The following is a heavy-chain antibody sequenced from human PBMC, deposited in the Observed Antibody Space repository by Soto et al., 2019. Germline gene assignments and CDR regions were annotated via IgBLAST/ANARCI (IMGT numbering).Heavy chain of an antibody. Sequence: RASVKVSCKASGYTFTSYAMHWVRQAPGQRLEWMGWINAGNGNTKYSQKFQGRVTITRDTSASTAYMELSSLRSEDTAVYYCARERGGVVVRGRLYGMDVWGQGTTVTVSS. V-gene: IGHV1-3*01. CDR2: INAGNGNT. CDR1: GYTFTSYA. CDR3: ARERGGVVVRGRLYGMDV. D-gene: IGHD3-10*01. J-gene: IGHJ6*02.